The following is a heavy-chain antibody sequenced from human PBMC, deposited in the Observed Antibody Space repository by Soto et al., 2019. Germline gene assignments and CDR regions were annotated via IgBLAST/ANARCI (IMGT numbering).Heavy chain of an antibody. CDR2: IYWDDDK. J-gene: IGHJ5*02. D-gene: IGHD2-15*01. Sequence: QITLKESGPTLVKPTQTLTLTCSFSGFSLSTGGVGVGWIRQPPGKALEWLALIYWDDDKRYSLSLKNRLTITKDTSKNQVVLTMTNMEPVDTGTYYCAHDSCSGGACYVRFDAWGQGTLVTVSS. CDR1: GFSLSTGGVG. V-gene: IGHV2-5*02. CDR3: AHDSCSGGACYVRFDA.